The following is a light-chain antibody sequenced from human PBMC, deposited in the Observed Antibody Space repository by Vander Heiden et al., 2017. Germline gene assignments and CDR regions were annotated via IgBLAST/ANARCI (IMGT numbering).Light chain of an antibody. CDR3: QAWDSRTAV. J-gene: IGLJ3*02. V-gene: IGLV3-1*01. Sequence: YELTQPPSVSVSPGQTASITCSGDKLGDKYASWFQQKPGQSPVLVIYQDTRRPSGIPERFSGSNSGNTATLTISGTQSMDEADYYCQAWDSRTAVFGGGTKLTVL. CDR2: QDT. CDR1: KLGDKY.